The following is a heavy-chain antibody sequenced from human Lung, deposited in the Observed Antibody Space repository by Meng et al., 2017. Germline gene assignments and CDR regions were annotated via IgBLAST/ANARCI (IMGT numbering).Heavy chain of an antibody. CDR2: INWSGSST. CDR1: GFTLDDYG. V-gene: IGHV3-20*04. Sequence: GESPKISWAASGFTLDDYGMSWVRQAPGQGLGWVSGINWSGSSTRYADSVKGRFTISRDNAKYSLYLQMNSLRAKDTALYYCARDGGSSWYTPAYWGQGTLVTVSS. J-gene: IGHJ4*02. D-gene: IGHD6-13*01. CDR3: ARDGGSSWYTPAY.